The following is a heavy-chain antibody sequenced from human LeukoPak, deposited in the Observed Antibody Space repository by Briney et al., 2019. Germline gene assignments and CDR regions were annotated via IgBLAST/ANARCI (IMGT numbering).Heavy chain of an antibody. Sequence: GGSLRLSCAASRFTFSNYAMSWVRQAPGKGLEWVSIISSAGTTYYADSVKGRFTISRDNSKNTVYLQVNSLRDEDTAVYYCARDLEAANTYYFDYWGQGTMVTVSS. CDR3: ARDLEAANTYYFDY. CDR2: ISSAGTT. J-gene: IGHJ4*02. CDR1: RFTFSNYA. D-gene: IGHD6-13*01. V-gene: IGHV3-66*01.